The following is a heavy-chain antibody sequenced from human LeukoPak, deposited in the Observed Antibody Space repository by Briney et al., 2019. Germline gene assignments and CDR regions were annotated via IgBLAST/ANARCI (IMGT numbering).Heavy chain of an antibody. Sequence: KPSETLPLTCTVSGGSITDYHWIWIRQPAGKGLEWIGRLYTSGSTNYNPSLKSRVSMSVDTSKKQSSLRLSSVTAADTAIYYCASDYFDRTGYYGFIYWGQGSLVTISS. CDR1: GGSITDYH. V-gene: IGHV4-4*07. CDR2: LYTSGST. J-gene: IGHJ4*02. CDR3: ASDYFDRTGYYGFIY. D-gene: IGHD3-22*01.